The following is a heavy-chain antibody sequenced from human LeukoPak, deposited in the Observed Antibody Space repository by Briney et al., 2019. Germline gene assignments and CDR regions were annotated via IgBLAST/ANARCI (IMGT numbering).Heavy chain of an antibody. D-gene: IGHD3-10*01. V-gene: IGHV3-23*01. J-gene: IGHJ5*02. CDR3: AKDYYGSGKEDPYNWFDP. CDR2: ISGSGGST. CDR1: GFTFSSYA. Sequence: GGSLRLSCAASGFTFSSYAMSWVRQAPGKGLEWVSAISGSGGSTYYADSVKGRFTISRDNSKNTLYLQMNSLRAEDTAVYYCAKDYYGSGKEDPYNWFDPWGQGTLVTVSS.